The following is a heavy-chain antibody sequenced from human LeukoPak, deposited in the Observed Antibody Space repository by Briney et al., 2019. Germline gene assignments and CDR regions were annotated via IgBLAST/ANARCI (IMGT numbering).Heavy chain of an antibody. V-gene: IGHV3-33*01. CDR1: GFTFSSYG. CDR2: IWYDGSNK. Sequence: GGSLRLSCAASGFTFSSYGMHWVRQAPGKGLEWVAVIWYDGSNKYYADSVKGRFTISRDNSKNTLHLQMNSLRAEDTAVYYCARGCSSTSCYNYYGMDVWGQGTTVTVSS. CDR3: ARGCSSTSCYNYYGMDV. D-gene: IGHD2-2*02. J-gene: IGHJ6*02.